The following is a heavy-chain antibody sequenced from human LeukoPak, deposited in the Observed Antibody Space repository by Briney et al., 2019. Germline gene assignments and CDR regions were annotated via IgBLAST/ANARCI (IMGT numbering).Heavy chain of an antibody. CDR3: ARDVGGSLDY. CDR2: IKGDESAK. J-gene: IGHJ4*02. Sequence: PGGSLRLSCASSGFTFSNDWMAWVRQAPGKGLEWVANIKGDESAKHQADSVKGRFTISRDNAQNSVYLQMSSLRGEDTAVYYCARDVGGSLDYWGQGTLVTVSS. V-gene: IGHV3-7*01. CDR1: GFTFSNDW. D-gene: IGHD1-26*01.